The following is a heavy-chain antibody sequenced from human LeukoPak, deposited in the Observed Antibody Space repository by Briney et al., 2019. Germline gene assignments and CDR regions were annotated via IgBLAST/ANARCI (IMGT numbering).Heavy chain of an antibody. CDR3: ARHKGFSSACYADY. D-gene: IGHD6-19*01. CDR1: GYSFTNYW. Sequence: GESLKISCKGSGYSFTNYWIGWVRQMPGKGLEWMGITYPADSDTRYSQSFQGQVTISADKSISTAYLQWSSLEASDTAIYYCARHKGFSSACYADYWGQGTLVTVAS. J-gene: IGHJ4*02. V-gene: IGHV5-51*01. CDR2: TYPADSDT.